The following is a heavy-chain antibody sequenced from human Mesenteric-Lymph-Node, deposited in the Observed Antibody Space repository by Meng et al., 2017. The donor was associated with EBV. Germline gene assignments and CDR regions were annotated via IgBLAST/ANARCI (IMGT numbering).Heavy chain of an antibody. CDR3: ARRPYSWNFDF. CDR1: GFSLSTSGVG. J-gene: IGHJ4*02. D-gene: IGHD1-20*01. Sequence: QITLKESGPTLLKPTQTLTLTCTFSGFSLSTSGVGVGWIRQPPGKALEWLALIYWDDDKRYSPSLKSRLTITKDTSKNQVVLTMTNMDPVDTATYYCARRPYSWNFDFWGQGTLVTVSS. CDR2: IYWDDDK. V-gene: IGHV2-5*02.